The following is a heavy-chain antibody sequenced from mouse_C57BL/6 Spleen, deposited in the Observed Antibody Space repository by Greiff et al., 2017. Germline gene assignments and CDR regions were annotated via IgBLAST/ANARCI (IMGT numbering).Heavy chain of an antibody. D-gene: IGHD1-1*01. J-gene: IGHJ4*01. CDR1: GYSITSGYY. CDR3: ATTVVAGGYYAMDY. V-gene: IGHV3-6*01. Sequence: DVQLQESGPGLVKPSQSLSLTCSVTGYSITSGYYWNWIRQFPGNKLEWMGYISYDGSNNYNPSLKNRISITRDTSKNQFFLKLNSVTTEDTATYYCATTVVAGGYYAMDYWGQGTSVTVSS. CDR2: ISYDGSN.